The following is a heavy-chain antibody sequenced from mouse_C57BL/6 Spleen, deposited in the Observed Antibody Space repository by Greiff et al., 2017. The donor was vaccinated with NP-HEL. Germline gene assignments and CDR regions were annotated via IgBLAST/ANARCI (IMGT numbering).Heavy chain of an antibody. CDR1: GYTFTDYY. CDR2: INPNNGGT. D-gene: IGHD2-4*01. V-gene: IGHV1-26*01. J-gene: IGHJ1*03. CDR3: ARGTGDYDDWYFDV. Sequence: VQLQQSGPELAKPGASVKISCKASGYTFTDYYMNWVKQSHGKSLEWIGDINPNNGGTSYNQKFKGKATLTVDKSSSTAYMELRSLTSEDSAVYYCARGTGDYDDWYFDVWGTGTTVTVSS.